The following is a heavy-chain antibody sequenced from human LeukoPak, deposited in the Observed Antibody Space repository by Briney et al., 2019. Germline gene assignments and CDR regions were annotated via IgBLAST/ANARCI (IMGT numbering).Heavy chain of an antibody. CDR1: GYTFTSYG. J-gene: IGHJ3*02. CDR2: ISAYNGNT. CDR3: ARTMGIKHYDAIDI. V-gene: IGHV1-18*01. D-gene: IGHD7-27*01. Sequence: ASVKVSCKASGYTFTSYGISWVRQAPGQGLEWMGWISAYNGNTNYAQKLQGRVTMTTDTSTSTAYMELRSLRSDDTAVYYCARTMGIKHYDAIDIWGQGTMVTVSS.